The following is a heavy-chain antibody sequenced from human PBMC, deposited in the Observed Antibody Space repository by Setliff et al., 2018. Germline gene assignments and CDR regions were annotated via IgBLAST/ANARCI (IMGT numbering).Heavy chain of an antibody. V-gene: IGHV4-61*09. CDR2: IYTSWST. D-gene: IGHD3-3*01. CDR3: ARMSGFQYIDV. CDR1: GGSISSGGYY. Sequence: PSETLSLTCTVSGGSISSGGYYWSWIRQHPGKGLEWIGQIYTSWSTNYNPSLKSRVTISLDTSKNQFSLSLTSVTAEDTAVYYCARMSGFQYIDVWDKGTTVTVSS. J-gene: IGHJ6*03.